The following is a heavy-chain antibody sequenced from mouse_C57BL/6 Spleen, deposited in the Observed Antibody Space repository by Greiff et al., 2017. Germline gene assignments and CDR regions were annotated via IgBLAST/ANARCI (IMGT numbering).Heavy chain of an antibody. CDR2: ILPGGGST. CDR1: GYTFTGYW. CDR3: AKYSSLRTSAMDY. D-gene: IGHD1-2*01. Sequence: QVQLQPSGAELMQPGPSVKLSCKASGYTFTGYWIEWVQQRPGHGLEWLGEILPGGGSTNYNAKFKGKATFTADTSSNAAYQQLSNMTTEDSANYYCAKYSSLRTSAMDYWGQGTSVTVSS. J-gene: IGHJ4*01. V-gene: IGHV1-9*01.